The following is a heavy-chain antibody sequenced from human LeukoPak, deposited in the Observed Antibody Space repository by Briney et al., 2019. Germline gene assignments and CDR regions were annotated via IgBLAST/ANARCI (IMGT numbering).Heavy chain of an antibody. CDR2: MNPNSANT. CDR1: GYTFASYA. J-gene: IGHJ4*02. D-gene: IGHD1-26*01. CDR3: ARERSGSYFDY. V-gene: IGHV1-8*01. Sequence: GASVKVSCKASGYTFASYAINWVRQATGQGLEWMGWMNPNSANTGYAQKFQGRVTMTRNTSISTAYMALSSLRSEDTAVYYCARERSGSYFDYWGQGTLVTVSS.